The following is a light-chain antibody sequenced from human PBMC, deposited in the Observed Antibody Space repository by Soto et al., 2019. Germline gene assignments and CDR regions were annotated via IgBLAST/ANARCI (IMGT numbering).Light chain of an antibody. CDR1: SGDLGDYNF. J-gene: IGLJ2*01. CDR2: EGS. Sequence: QSVLTQSASVSGSPGQSITISCTGASGDLGDYNFVSWYQQQAGKAPKLIVYEGSHWPSGVSTRFSGSRSGNTAYLTISGLQAEDEADYYCSLYTTTVVFGGGTKLTVL. V-gene: IGLV2-14*01. CDR3: SLYTTTVV.